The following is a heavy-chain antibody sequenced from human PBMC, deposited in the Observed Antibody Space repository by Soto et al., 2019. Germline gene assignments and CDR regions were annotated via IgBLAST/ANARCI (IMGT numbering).Heavy chain of an antibody. J-gene: IGHJ4*02. V-gene: IGHV4-59*08. D-gene: IGHD4-17*01. CDR1: GGSISSYY. CDR2: IYYSGST. Sequence: PSETLSLTCTVLGGSISSYYWSCIRQPPGKGLEWIGYIYYSGSTNYNPSLKSRVTISVDTSKNQFSLKLSSVTAADTAVYYCARRYGPGFDYWGQGTLVTVSS. CDR3: ARRYGPGFDY.